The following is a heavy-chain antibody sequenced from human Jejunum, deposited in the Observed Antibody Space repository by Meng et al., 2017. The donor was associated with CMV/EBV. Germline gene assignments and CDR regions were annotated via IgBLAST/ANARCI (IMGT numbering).Heavy chain of an antibody. J-gene: IGHJ5*02. V-gene: IGHV4-31*03. CDR3: ARASYGSGSPLGESWFDP. D-gene: IGHD3-10*01. Sequence: PQGSGPGLVKPSQTLSLTCTVSGGSISSGGYYWSWIRQHPGKGLEWIGYIHSSGSTYYNPSLRSRLTISVDTSKNQFSLKLSSVTAADTAVYYCARASYGSGSPLGESWFDPWGQGTLVTVSS. CDR2: IHSSGST. CDR1: GGSISSGGYY.